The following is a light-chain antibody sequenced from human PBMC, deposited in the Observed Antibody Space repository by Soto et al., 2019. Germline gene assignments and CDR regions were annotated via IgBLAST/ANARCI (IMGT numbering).Light chain of an antibody. CDR3: QQYASSPLT. J-gene: IGKJ4*01. CDR1: QSVSSSY. Sequence: EIVMTQSPATVSVSPGERATLSCRARQSVSSSYLAWYQQKPGQAPRLLIYDASSRATGIPDRFSGSGSGTDFTLTISRLQPEDFAVYYCQQYASSPLTFGGGTKVDIK. V-gene: IGKV3-20*01. CDR2: DAS.